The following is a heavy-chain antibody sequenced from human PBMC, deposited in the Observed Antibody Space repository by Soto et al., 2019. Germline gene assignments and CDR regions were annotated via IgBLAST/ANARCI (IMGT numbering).Heavy chain of an antibody. V-gene: IGHV4-59*01. CDR1: GGSISSYY. Sequence: SETLSLTCTVSGGSISSYYWSWIRQPPGKGLEWIGYIYYSGSTNYDPSLKSRVTISVDTSKNQFSLKLSSVTAADTAVYYCARDNGRAHYDILTGYWDYYYYGMDVWGQGTTVTVSS. D-gene: IGHD3-9*01. CDR2: IYYSGST. CDR3: ARDNGRAHYDILTGYWDYYYYGMDV. J-gene: IGHJ6*02.